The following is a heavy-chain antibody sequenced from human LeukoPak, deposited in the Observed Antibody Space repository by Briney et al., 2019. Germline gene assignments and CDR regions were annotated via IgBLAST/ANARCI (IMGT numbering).Heavy chain of an antibody. D-gene: IGHD5-18*01. CDR2: INSDGSST. J-gene: IGHJ6*02. V-gene: IGHV3-74*01. CDR1: GFTFSTYW. CDR3: VRKDTTLVHFGMDV. Sequence: GGSLRLSCAASGFTFSTYWMYWVRQAPGKGLVWVSRINSDGSSTNYADSVKGRFTISRDNAKNTLYLQMNSLRADDTAVYYCVRKDTTLVHFGMDVWGQGTTVTVSS.